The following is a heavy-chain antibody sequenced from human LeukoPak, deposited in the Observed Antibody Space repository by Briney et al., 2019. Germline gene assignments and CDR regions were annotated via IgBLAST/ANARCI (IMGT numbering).Heavy chain of an antibody. J-gene: IGHJ3*02. CDR2: IKQDGSEK. CDR3: ARGERSLDAFDI. V-gene: IGHV3-7*04. Sequence: PGGSLRLSCAASGFTFISHWMSWVRQAPGKGLEWVANIKQDGSEKYYVDSVKGRFTISRDNAKNSLYLQMNSLRAEDTAVYYCARGERSLDAFDIWGQGTMVTVSS. D-gene: IGHD1-26*01. CDR1: GFTFISHW.